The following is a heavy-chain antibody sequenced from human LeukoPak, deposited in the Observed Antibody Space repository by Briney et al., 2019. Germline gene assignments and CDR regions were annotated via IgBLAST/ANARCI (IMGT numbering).Heavy chain of an antibody. D-gene: IGHD3-16*01. J-gene: IGHJ4*02. CDR3: ATDGGDMSLFDY. CDR1: GYTLTELS. Sequence: GASVKVSCTVSGYTLTELSMHWVRQAPGKGLEWMGGFDPEDGETIYAQKFQGRVTMTEDTSTDTAYMELSSLRSEDTAVYYCATDGGDMSLFDYWGQGTLVTVSS. V-gene: IGHV1-24*01. CDR2: FDPEDGET.